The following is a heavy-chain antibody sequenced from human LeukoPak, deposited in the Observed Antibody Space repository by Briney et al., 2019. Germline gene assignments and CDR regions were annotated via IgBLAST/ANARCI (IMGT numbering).Heavy chain of an antibody. V-gene: IGHV4-34*01. CDR2: INHSGST. J-gene: IGHJ4*02. CDR3: ARVQAAGDGYYFDY. Sequence: SETLSLTCAVYGGSFSSYYWSWIRQPPGKGLEWIGEINHSGSTNYNPSLKSQVTISVDTSKNQFSLKLSSVSAADTAVYYCARVQAAGDGYYFDYWGQGTLVTVSS. D-gene: IGHD7-27*01. CDR1: GGSFSSYY.